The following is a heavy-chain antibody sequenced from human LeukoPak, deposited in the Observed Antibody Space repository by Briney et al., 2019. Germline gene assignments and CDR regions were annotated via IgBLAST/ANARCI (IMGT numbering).Heavy chain of an antibody. Sequence: PGGSLRLSCAASGFTFSSYAMHWVRQAPGKGLEYVSGISSNGGSTYYANSVKGRFTISRDNSKNTLYLRMGSLRAEDVAVYYCARVSSSSGNDYWGQGTLVTVSS. CDR2: ISSNGGST. CDR3: ARVSSSSGNDY. D-gene: IGHD6-6*01. CDR1: GFTFSSYA. J-gene: IGHJ4*02. V-gene: IGHV3-64*01.